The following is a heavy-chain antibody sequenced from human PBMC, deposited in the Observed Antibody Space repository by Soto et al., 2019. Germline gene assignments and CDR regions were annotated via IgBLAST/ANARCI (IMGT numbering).Heavy chain of an antibody. CDR2: IYHSGTA. Sequence: PSETLSLTCDVSGYSISGGFHWGWIRQSPGKGLEWIANIYHSGTAYFTPSLKTRVTTSVDTSKNQISLRLTSVTAADTAIYFCARIRIFDYWFDQWGQGILVTVSS. V-gene: IGHV4-38-2*01. D-gene: IGHD3-3*01. CDR1: GYSISGGFH. CDR3: ARIRIFDYWFDQ. J-gene: IGHJ5*02.